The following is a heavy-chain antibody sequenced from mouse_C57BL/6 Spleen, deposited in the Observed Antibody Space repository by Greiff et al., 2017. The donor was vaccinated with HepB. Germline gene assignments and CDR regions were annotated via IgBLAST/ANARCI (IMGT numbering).Heavy chain of an antibody. CDR2: IDPSDSYT. Sequence: QVQLKQPGAELVMPGASVKLSCKASGYTFTSYWMHWVKQRPGQGLEWIGEIDPSDSYTNYNQKFKGKSTLTVDKSSSTAYMQLSSLTSEDSAVYYCARWSYGYYAMDYWGQGTSVTVSS. J-gene: IGHJ4*01. CDR3: ARWSYGYYAMDY. D-gene: IGHD1-1*01. V-gene: IGHV1-69*01. CDR1: GYTFTSYW.